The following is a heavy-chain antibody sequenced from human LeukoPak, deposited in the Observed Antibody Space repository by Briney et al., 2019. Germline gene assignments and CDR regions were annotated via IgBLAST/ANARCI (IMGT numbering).Heavy chain of an antibody. V-gene: IGHV3-30*02. D-gene: IGHD4-17*01. CDR2: IRYDGSNK. CDR1: GFTFSSYG. Sequence: PGGSLRLSCAASGFTFSSYGMHWVRQAPGKGLEWVAFIRYDGSNKYYADSVKGRFTISRDNSKNTLYLQMNGLRAEDTAVYYCARHYMTTVTKGAFDIWGQGTMVTVSS. CDR3: ARHYMTTVTKGAFDI. J-gene: IGHJ3*02.